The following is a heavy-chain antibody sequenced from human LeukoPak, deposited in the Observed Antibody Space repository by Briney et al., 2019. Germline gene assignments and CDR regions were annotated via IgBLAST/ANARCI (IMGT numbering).Heavy chain of an antibody. CDR2: VFYSGRT. Sequence: PSETLSLTCTVSGGSVPTKNFYWGWIRQPPGKGLEWIGSVFYSGRTYYNPSLKSRVTIFVDPSKNQFSLNLRSVTAADTAVYYCARHERCSSINCIYNWFDPWGQGTLVIVSS. CDR1: GGSVPTKNFY. D-gene: IGHD2-2*01. J-gene: IGHJ5*02. V-gene: IGHV4-39*01. CDR3: ARHERCSSINCIYNWFDP.